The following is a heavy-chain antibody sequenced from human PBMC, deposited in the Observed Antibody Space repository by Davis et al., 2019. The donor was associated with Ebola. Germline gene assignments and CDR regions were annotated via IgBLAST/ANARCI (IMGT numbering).Heavy chain of an antibody. Sequence: MPSETLSLTCAVSGGSIIGYQWSWVRQPPGKGLEWLGYIYYSGTTNYNPSLESRVSISRDTSKNQFSLKLSSVTAADTAVYYCARVTGPFDYWGQGTLVTVSS. CDR1: GGSIIGYQ. CDR3: ARVTGPFDY. J-gene: IGHJ4*02. CDR2: IYYSGTT. D-gene: IGHD2-8*02. V-gene: IGHV4-59*01.